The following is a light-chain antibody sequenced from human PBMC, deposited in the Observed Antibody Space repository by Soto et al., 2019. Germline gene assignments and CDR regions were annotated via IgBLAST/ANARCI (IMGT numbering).Light chain of an antibody. CDR3: CSYAGNRTFV. V-gene: IGLV2-23*02. CDR2: EDT. CDR1: SSDFGIYNL. Sequence: QSALTQPASVSGSPGQSITISCTATSSDFGIYNLVSWYRHHPGKAPQVLIYEDTKRPSGVSFRFSASKSGKTASLTISGLQAEDEADYHCCSYAGNRTFVFGGGTKVTVL. J-gene: IGLJ3*02.